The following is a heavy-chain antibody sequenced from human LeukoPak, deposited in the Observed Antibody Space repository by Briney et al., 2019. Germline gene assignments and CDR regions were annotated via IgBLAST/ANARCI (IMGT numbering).Heavy chain of an antibody. Sequence: GGSLRLSCSASGFTFSNYNMHWVRQAPGKGLEYVSAISSNGGSTYYADSVKGRFTISRDNSKNTLYLQMSDLRTEDTAVFYCVKGGGSSSFSFGGQGTLVTVSS. V-gene: IGHV3-64D*09. D-gene: IGHD6-6*01. CDR1: GFTFSNYN. J-gene: IGHJ4*02. CDR2: ISSNGGST. CDR3: VKGGGSSSFSF.